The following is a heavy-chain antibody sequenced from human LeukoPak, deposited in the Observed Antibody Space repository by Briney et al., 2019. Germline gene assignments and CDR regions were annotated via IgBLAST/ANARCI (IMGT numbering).Heavy chain of an antibody. CDR2: IKKDGSEN. CDR1: GFTFSSYG. V-gene: IGHV3-7*01. J-gene: IGHJ6*04. D-gene: IGHD3-10*02. CDR3: AELGITMIGGV. Sequence: GGSLRLSCAASGFTFSSYGMHWVRQAPGKGLEWVANIKKDGSENYYVDSVKGRFTISRDNAKNSLYLQMNSLRAEDTAVYYCAELGITMIGGVWGKGTTVTISS.